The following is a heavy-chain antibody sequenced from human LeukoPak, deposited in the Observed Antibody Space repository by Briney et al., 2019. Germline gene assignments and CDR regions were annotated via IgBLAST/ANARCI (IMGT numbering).Heavy chain of an antibody. V-gene: IGHV3-48*03. Sequence: PGGSLRLSCAASGFTISSYEMNWVRQAPGKGLVWVSYISSSGSTIYYADSVKGRFTISRDNAKNSLYLQMNSLRAEDTAVYYCAELGITMIGGVWGKGTTVTISS. CDR1: GFTISSYE. D-gene: IGHD3-10*02. CDR3: AELGITMIGGV. J-gene: IGHJ6*04. CDR2: ISSSGSTI.